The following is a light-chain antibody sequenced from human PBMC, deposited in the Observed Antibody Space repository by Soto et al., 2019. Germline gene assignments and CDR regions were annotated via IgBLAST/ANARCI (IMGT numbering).Light chain of an antibody. Sequence: QSALTQPRSVSGSPGQSVTISCTGTSSDVGDYNYVSWYQQYPGKAPKLVIYDVSKRPSGVPDRFSGSKSGNTASLTISGLRAEDKADYYCCSFAGSYTFWVFGGGTKLTVL. CDR3: CSFAGSYTFWV. CDR1: SSDVGDYNY. CDR2: DVS. J-gene: IGLJ3*02. V-gene: IGLV2-11*01.